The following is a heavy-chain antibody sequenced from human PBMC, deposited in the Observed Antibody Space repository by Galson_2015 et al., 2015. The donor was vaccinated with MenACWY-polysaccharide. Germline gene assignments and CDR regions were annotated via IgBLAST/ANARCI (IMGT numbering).Heavy chain of an antibody. CDR2: IYPGGSDA. CDR3: ARITGGEYFQY. CDR1: GYSFTSYW. Sequence: QSGAEVKKPGESLKISCKGLGYSFTSYWIGWARQMPGKGLEWMGIIYPGGSDARFSPSFQGQVTMSVDKSISTAYLQWNSLKASDTAIYYCARITGGEYFQYWGQGALVTV. D-gene: IGHD3-10*01. J-gene: IGHJ1*01. V-gene: IGHV5-51*03.